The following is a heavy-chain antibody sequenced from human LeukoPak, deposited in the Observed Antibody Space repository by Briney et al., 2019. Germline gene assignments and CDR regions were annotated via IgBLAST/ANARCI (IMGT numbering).Heavy chain of an antibody. CDR2: IRYDGSNK. D-gene: IGHD2-2*01. Sequence: GGSLRLSCAASGFTLSSYGMHWVRQAPGKGLEWVAFIRYDGSNKYYADSVKGRFTISRDNAKNTLYLEMNSLRAEDTAVYYCARDRYCTTTRCSDYWGQGTLVTVSS. CDR1: GFTLSSYG. V-gene: IGHV3-30*02. CDR3: ARDRYCTTTRCSDY. J-gene: IGHJ4*02.